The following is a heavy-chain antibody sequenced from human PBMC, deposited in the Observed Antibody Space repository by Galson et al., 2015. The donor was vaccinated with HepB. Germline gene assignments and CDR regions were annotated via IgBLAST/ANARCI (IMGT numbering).Heavy chain of an antibody. CDR3: ARGTALTGLDP. CDR1: GGSVSSGSYY. CDR2: IYYSGST. D-gene: IGHD7-27*01. J-gene: IGHJ5*02. V-gene: IGHV4-61*01. Sequence: ETLSLTCTVSGGSVSSGSYYWSWIRQPPGKGLEWIGYIYYSGSTNYNPSLKSRVTISVDTSKNQFSLKLSSVTAADTAVYYCARGTALTGLDPWGQGTLVTVSS.